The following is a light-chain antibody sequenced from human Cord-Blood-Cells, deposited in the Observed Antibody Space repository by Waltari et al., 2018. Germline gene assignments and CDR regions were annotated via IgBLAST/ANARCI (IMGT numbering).Light chain of an antibody. Sequence: DILMTQSPDSLALSLGERATINCKSSQSVLYSSNNKNYLAWYQQKPGQPPKLLIYWASTRESGVPDRFSGSGSGTDFTLTISSLQAEDVAVYYCQQYYSTRTFGQGTKVEIK. CDR3: QQYYSTRT. V-gene: IGKV4-1*01. CDR1: QSVLYSSNNKNY. CDR2: WAS. J-gene: IGKJ1*01.